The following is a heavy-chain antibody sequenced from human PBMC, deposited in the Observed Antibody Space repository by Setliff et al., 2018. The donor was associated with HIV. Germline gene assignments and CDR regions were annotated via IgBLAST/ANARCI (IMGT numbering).Heavy chain of an antibody. CDR3: ARGVPLLPPHY. V-gene: IGHV4-59*12. D-gene: IGHD2-21*02. Sequence: PSETLSLTCTVSGGSISGYYWSWVRQPPEKRLELIGFIHYSGRTYYSPSLKSRVTISVDTSKNQFSLSLTSVTAADTAVYYCARGVPLLPPHYWGQGTLVTVSS. CDR1: GGSISGYY. CDR2: IHYSGRT. J-gene: IGHJ4*02.